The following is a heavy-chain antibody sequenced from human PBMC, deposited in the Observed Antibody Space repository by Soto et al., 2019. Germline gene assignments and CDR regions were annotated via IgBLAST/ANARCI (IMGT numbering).Heavy chain of an antibody. CDR3: AKGSYYAFDI. Sequence: QVQLVESGGGVVQPGRSLRLSCAASGFTFSSYGMHWVRQAPGKGLEWVAVISYDGSNKYYADSVKGRFTISRDNSKNTLYLQMNSLRAEDTAVYHCAKGSYYAFDIWGQGTMVTVSS. CDR1: GFTFSSYG. V-gene: IGHV3-30*18. CDR2: ISYDGSNK. J-gene: IGHJ3*02. D-gene: IGHD6-6*01.